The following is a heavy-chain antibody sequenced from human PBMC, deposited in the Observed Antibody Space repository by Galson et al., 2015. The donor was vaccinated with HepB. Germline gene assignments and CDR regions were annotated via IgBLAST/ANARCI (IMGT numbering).Heavy chain of an antibody. CDR1: GFTVSSNY. Sequence: SLRLSCAASGFTVSSNYMSWVRQAPGKGLEWVSVIYSGGSTYYADSVKGRFTTSRHNSKNTLYLQMNSLRAEDTAVYYCARGPPHYYYGMDVWGQGTTVTVSS. CDR2: IYSGGST. CDR3: ARGPPHYYYGMDV. V-gene: IGHV3-53*04. D-gene: IGHD5-12*01. J-gene: IGHJ6*02.